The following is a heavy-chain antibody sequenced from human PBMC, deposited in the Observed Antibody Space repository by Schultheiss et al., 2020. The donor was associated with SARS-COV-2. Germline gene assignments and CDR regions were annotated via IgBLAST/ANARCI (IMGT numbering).Heavy chain of an antibody. CDR2: IYYNGDT. CDR1: GGSFSGYY. J-gene: IGHJ4*02. D-gene: IGHD1-7*01. V-gene: IGHV4-59*01. Sequence: SQTLSLTCAVYGGSFSGYYWSWIRQSPGKGLEWIGHIYYNGDTRYNPSLKSRVTISVDTSKNQFSLKLSSVTAADTAVYYCARDQLYNWNYDGYWGQGTLVTVSS. CDR3: ARDQLYNWNYDGY.